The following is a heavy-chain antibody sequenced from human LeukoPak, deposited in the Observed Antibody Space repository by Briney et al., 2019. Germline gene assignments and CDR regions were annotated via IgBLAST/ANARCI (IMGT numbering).Heavy chain of an antibody. V-gene: IGHV3-9*03. CDR3: AKLGGYHDAFDI. CDR1: GFTFDNYA. J-gene: IGHJ3*02. CDR2: ISWNSGSI. Sequence: PGRSLRLSCAASGFTFDNYAMHWVRQAPGKGLEWVSGISWNSGSIGYADSVKGRFTISRDNAKNSLYLQMNSLRAEDMALYYCAKLGGYHDAFDIWGQGTMVTVSS. D-gene: IGHD5-18*01.